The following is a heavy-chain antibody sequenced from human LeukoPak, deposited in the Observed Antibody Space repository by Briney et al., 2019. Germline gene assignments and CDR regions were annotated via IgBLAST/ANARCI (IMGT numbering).Heavy chain of an antibody. J-gene: IGHJ4*02. CDR3: ARDRTITMIRGVNTQDQFDY. CDR2: ISAYNGNT. D-gene: IGHD3-10*01. V-gene: IGHV1-18*01. CDR1: GYTFTNYG. Sequence: ASVKVPCKASGYTFTNYGISWVRQAPGQGLEWMGWISAYNGNTNYAQNLQGRVTITTDTSTNTAYMELRSLRSDDTAVYYCARDRTITMIRGVNTQDQFDYWGQGTLVTVSS.